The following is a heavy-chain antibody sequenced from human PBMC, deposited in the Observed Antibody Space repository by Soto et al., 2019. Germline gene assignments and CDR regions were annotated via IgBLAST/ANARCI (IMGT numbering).Heavy chain of an antibody. CDR3: ARELRFGEDYYGMDV. CDR1: GGSISSGGYH. D-gene: IGHD3-10*01. J-gene: IGHJ6*02. Sequence: QVQLQESGPGLVKPSQTLSLTCTVSGGSISSGGYHWSWIRQHPGKGLEWIGYIYYSGSTYYNPSLKSRVTISVYTSKNPFSLKLSSVTAADTAVYYCARELRFGEDYYGMDVWGQGTTVTVSS. CDR2: IYYSGST. V-gene: IGHV4-31*03.